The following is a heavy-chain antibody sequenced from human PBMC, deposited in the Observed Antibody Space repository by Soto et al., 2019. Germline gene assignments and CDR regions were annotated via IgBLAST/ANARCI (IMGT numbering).Heavy chain of an antibody. J-gene: IGHJ6*02. Sequence: QLQLVQSGAEVKKPGSSVKVSCKTSRDTFNKYAFNWVRQAPGQGLEWMGWIIPIFSSRNYAEKFQGRVTITADDSTSTAYMELRSLSFEDTAVYYCARGETYLGVWGQGTTVTVSS. V-gene: IGHV1-69*01. CDR3: ARGETYLGV. D-gene: IGHD3-16*01. CDR1: RDTFNKYA. CDR2: IIPIFSSR.